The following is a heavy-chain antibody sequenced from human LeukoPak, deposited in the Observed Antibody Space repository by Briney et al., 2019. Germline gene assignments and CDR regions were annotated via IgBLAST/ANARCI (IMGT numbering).Heavy chain of an antibody. CDR3: ARVYYDILTGYYILRDAFDI. CDR1: GYTFTSYG. J-gene: IGHJ3*02. V-gene: IGHV1-18*01. Sequence: ASVKVSCKASGYTFTSYGISWVRQAPGQGLEWMGWISAYNGNTNYAQKLQGRVTMTTDTSTSTAYMELRSLRSDDTAVYYCARVYYDILTGYYILRDAFDIWGQGTMVTVSS. CDR2: ISAYNGNT. D-gene: IGHD3-9*01.